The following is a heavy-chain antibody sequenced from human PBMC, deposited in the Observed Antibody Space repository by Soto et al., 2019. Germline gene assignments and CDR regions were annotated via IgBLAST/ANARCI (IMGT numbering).Heavy chain of an antibody. V-gene: IGHV4-59*08. CDR1: GGSISVFY. CDR3: ARGSWRHIDY. Sequence: QVQLQESGPGLVKPSETLSLTCTVSGGSISVFYWSWIRQPPGKGLEWIGYIYYSGSTNYNPSLKSRVTISGDTSKNQFSLKRRYVTAADTAVYYCARGSWRHIDYWCQGTLVTVSS. D-gene: IGHD3-10*01. CDR2: IYYSGST. J-gene: IGHJ4*02.